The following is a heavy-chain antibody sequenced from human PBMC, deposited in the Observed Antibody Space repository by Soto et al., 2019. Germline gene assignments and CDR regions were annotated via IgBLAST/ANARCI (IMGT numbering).Heavy chain of an antibody. V-gene: IGHV3-30*18. J-gene: IGHJ4*02. D-gene: IGHD6-6*01. Sequence: GRSLILSCAASGFTLSSARIHRVRQAPGKWLEWVPVISYDGSTKYYADSVKGRLTISRDNSTNTLYLQMKSLRAEDTAVYYCAKADGYSSPSTIDYWGQGTLVTVP. CDR2: ISYDGSTK. CDR1: GFTLSSAR. CDR3: AKADGYSSPSTIDY.